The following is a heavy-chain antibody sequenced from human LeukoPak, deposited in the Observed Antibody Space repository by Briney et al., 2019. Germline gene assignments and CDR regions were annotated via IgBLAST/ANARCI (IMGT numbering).Heavy chain of an antibody. D-gene: IGHD6-13*01. CDR2: IYPGDLRV. CDR3: ACRDLTSTWSFP. CDR1: GYSFTSYW. J-gene: IGHJ5*02. V-gene: IGHV5-51*01. Sequence: GESLKISCQGFGYSFTSYWIGWVRQMPGKGMEWMGVIYPGDLRVRYNPSFQGQVTISVDKSINTAYLQWVSLRASDSAMYYCACRDLTSTWSFPWGQGTLVIVSS.